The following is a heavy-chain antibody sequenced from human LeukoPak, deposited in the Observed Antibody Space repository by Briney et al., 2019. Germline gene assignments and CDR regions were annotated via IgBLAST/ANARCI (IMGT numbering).Heavy chain of an antibody. D-gene: IGHD6-19*01. CDR2: ISYDGSNK. V-gene: IGHV3-30-3*01. Sequence: PGGSLRLSCAASGFTFSSYAMHWVRQAPGKGLEWVAVISYDGSNKYYADSVKGRFTISRDNSKNTLYLQMNSLRAEDTAVYYCARDSVSSGWYVGNWFDPWGQGTLVTVSS. CDR1: GFTFSSYA. J-gene: IGHJ5*02. CDR3: ARDSVSSGWYVGNWFDP.